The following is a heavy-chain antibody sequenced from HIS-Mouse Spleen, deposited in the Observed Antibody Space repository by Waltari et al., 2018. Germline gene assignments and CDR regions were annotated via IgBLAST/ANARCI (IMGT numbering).Heavy chain of an antibody. CDR3: AREIPYSSSWYDWYFDL. CDR1: GGPISSSSSS. CDR2: IYYSGST. D-gene: IGHD6-13*01. Sequence: QLQLQESGPGLVKPSETLSLTCTVPGGPISSSSSSWAWIRTPPGKGLEWIGSIYYSGSTYYNPSLKSRVTISVDTSKNQFSLKLSSVTAADTAVYYCAREIPYSSSWYDWYFDLWGRGTLVTVSS. J-gene: IGHJ2*01. V-gene: IGHV4-39*07.